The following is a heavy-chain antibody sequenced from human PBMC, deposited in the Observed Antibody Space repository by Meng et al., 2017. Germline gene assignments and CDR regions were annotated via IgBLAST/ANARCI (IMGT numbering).Heavy chain of an antibody. Sequence: GGSLRLSCAASGFTFSSYDMHWVRQATGKGLEWVSAIGTAGDTYYPGSVKGRFTISRENAKNSLYLQMNNLRAGDTAVYYCVRGTYYYDSSGYYEPLAFDIWGQGTMVTVSS. CDR1: GFTFSSYD. CDR2: IGTAGDT. V-gene: IGHV3-13*01. J-gene: IGHJ3*02. CDR3: VRGTYYYDSSGYYEPLAFDI. D-gene: IGHD3-22*01.